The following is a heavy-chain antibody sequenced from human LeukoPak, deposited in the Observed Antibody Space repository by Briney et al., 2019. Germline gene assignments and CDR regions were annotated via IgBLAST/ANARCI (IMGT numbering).Heavy chain of an antibody. CDR1: GGSISSSSYY. J-gene: IGHJ4*02. V-gene: IGHV4-39*01. CDR3: AHRRDPNYGVFGVATDY. D-gene: IGHD3-3*01. CDR2: IYYSGST. Sequence: SETLSLTCTVSGGSISSSSYYWGWIRQPPGKGLEWIGNIYYSGSTYYNPSLKSRVTIFVDTSKSQFSLKLSSVTAADTAVYYCAHRRDPNYGVFGVATDYWGQGTLVTVSS.